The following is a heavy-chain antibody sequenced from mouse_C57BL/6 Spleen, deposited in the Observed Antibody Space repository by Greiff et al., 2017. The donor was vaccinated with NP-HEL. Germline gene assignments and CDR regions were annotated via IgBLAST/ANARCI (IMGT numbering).Heavy chain of an antibody. J-gene: IGHJ1*03. CDR1: GFTFSDYG. CDR2: ISSGSSTI. D-gene: IGHD2-1*01. CDR3: ARSYGNYEGYFDV. V-gene: IGHV5-17*01. Sequence: DVHLVESGGGLVKPGGSLKLSCAASGFTFSDYGMHWVRQAPEKGLEWVAYISSGSSTIYYADTVKGRFTISRDNAKNTLFLQMTSLRSEDTAMYYCARSYGNYEGYFDVWGTGTTVTVSS.